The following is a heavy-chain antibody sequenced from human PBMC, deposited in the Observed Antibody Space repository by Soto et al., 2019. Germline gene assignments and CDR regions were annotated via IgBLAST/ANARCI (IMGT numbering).Heavy chain of an antibody. CDR3: ARVYSGSSAHYYGMDV. J-gene: IGHJ6*01. D-gene: IGHD1-26*01. Sequence: GGSLRLSCAASGFLFSTYSMNWVRQAPGKGLEWVSSISSSSYIYDADSVKGRFTISRDNAKNSLYLQMNSLRAEDTAVYYCARVYSGSSAHYYGMDVWGQGTTVTVSS. V-gene: IGHV3-21*01. CDR1: GFLFSTYS. CDR2: ISSSSYI.